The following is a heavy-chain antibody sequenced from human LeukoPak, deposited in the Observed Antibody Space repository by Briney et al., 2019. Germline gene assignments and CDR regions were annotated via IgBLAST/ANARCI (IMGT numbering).Heavy chain of an antibody. CDR2: IIPIFGTA. V-gene: IGHV1-69*01. Sequence: SVKVSCKAFGGTFSRYAISWARQAPRLWLELMGGIIPIFGTANYAQTFHGRVTITADESTSTAYMELSSLRSEDTAVYYCARVVYYDSSGYHDYWGQGTLVTVSS. CDR1: GGTFSRYA. CDR3: ARVVYYDSSGYHDY. D-gene: IGHD3-22*01. J-gene: IGHJ4*02.